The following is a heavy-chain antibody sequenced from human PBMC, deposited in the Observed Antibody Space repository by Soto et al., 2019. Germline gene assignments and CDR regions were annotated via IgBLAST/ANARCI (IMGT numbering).Heavy chain of an antibody. V-gene: IGHV1-18*04. CDR2: SGNT. CDR3: ARGADDFSSGYYYEY. Sequence: QVQLVQSGAEVKKPGASVTVSCKASGYTFSRHGISWVRQAPGQGLEWMAWSGNTNYAQKFQGRLTLTTNPSTRTAYVVLRSLRSDDAAVYYCARGADDFSSGYYYEYWGQGALVTVSS. CDR1: GYTFSRHG. D-gene: IGHD3-3*01. J-gene: IGHJ4*02.